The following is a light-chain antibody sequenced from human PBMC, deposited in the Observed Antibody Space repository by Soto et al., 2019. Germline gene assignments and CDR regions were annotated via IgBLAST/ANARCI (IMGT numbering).Light chain of an antibody. Sequence: EIVMTQSPATLSVSPGGRATLSFRASQSISDTLAWYQQKPGQAPRLLIHGASTRATGFPARFSGSGSGTDFTLTISSLQSEDFAVYYCQQYNNWPWTFGQGTKGDI. CDR2: GAS. CDR1: QSISDT. V-gene: IGKV3-15*01. CDR3: QQYNNWPWT. J-gene: IGKJ1*01.